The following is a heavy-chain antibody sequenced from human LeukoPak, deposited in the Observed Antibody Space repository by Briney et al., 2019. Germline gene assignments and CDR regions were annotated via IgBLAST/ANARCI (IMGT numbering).Heavy chain of an antibody. CDR2: IWYDGSNK. D-gene: IGHD5-18*01. Sequence: PGRSLRLSCAASGFTFSSYGMHWVRQAPGKGLEWVAVIWYDGSNKYYADSVEGRFTISRDNSKNTLYLQMNSLRAEDTAVYYCAKDDGTAMVEGYFDYWGQGTLVTVSS. V-gene: IGHV3-33*03. CDR3: AKDDGTAMVEGYFDY. J-gene: IGHJ4*02. CDR1: GFTFSSYG.